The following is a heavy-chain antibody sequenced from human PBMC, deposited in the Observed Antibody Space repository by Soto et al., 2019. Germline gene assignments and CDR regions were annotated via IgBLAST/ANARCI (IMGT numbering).Heavy chain of an antibody. J-gene: IGHJ6*03. CDR1: GGTFSRFA. Sequence: SVKTSCQASGGTFSRFAINWVRQAPGQGPEWMGGTIPILGTANYAQKFQGRVTIIADETTNTASLELTSLRSEDTAVYYCARGNALEIWGKKTTVT. D-gene: IGHD1-1*01. V-gene: IGHV1-69*13. CDR2: TIPILGTA. CDR3: ARGNALEI.